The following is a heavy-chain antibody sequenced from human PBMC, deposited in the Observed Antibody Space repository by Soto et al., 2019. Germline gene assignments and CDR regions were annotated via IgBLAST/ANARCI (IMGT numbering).Heavy chain of an antibody. V-gene: IGHV3-64*01. J-gene: IGHJ4*02. Sequence: EVQLVESGGGLVQPGGSLRLSCAASGYTFSTYAMHWVRQAPGKGLEYVSVINSNGGSTFYANSVKGRFTISRDNSKNTRYLQMGSLRVEDTGVYYCARAPGYSGYDALDYWGQGTLVTVSS. CDR1: GYTFSTYA. D-gene: IGHD5-12*01. CDR3: ARAPGYSGYDALDY. CDR2: INSNGGST.